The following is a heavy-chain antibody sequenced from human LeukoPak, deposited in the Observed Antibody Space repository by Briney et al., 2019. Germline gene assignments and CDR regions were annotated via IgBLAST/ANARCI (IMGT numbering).Heavy chain of an antibody. D-gene: IGHD2-15*01. Sequence: ASVKVSCKASGYTFTGDYMHWVRQAPGQGLEWMGWINPRSGGTNYAQKFQGRVTMTRDTSINTAYMELSRLRPDDTAVYYCARGAIVVVVASTGWFDPWGQGTLVTVSS. CDR2: INPRSGGT. CDR1: GYTFTGDY. J-gene: IGHJ5*02. V-gene: IGHV1-2*02. CDR3: ARGAIVVVVASTGWFDP.